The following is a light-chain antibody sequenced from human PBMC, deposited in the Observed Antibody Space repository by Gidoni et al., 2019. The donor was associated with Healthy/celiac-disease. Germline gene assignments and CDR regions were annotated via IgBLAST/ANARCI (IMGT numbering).Light chain of an antibody. J-gene: IGKJ4*01. CDR2: DAS. V-gene: IGKV3-11*01. Sequence: EIVLTQSPATLSLSPGERATLSCRASPSVSSYLAWYQQKPGQAPRLLIYDASNRATGIPARFSGSGSGKDFTLTISSLEPEAFAVYYCQQRSNWPLTFGGGTKVEIK. CDR1: PSVSSY. CDR3: QQRSNWPLT.